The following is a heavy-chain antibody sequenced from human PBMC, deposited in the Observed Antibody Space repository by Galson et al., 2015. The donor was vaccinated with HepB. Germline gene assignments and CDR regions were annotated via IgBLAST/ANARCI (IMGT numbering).Heavy chain of an antibody. CDR2: IIPILGIA. CDR1: GGTFSSYA. D-gene: IGHD2-15*01. J-gene: IGHJ6*02. V-gene: IGHV1-69*04. Sequence: SVKVSCKASGGTFSSYAISWVRQAPGQGLEWMGRIIPILGIANYAQKFQGRVTITADKSTSTAYMELSSLRSEDTAVYYCARDIVVVVAATLVKDYYYGMDVWGQGTTVTVSS. CDR3: ARDIVVVVAATLVKDYYYGMDV.